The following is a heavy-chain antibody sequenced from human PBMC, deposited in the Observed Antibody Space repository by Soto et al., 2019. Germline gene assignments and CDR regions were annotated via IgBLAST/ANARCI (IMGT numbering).Heavy chain of an antibody. V-gene: IGHV1-69*05. CDR3: ARVTSSMVRESH. Sequence: SVKVSCKASGGTFSSYAISWVRQAPGQGLEWMGVINPSVGTASYAQKFQGRVTMTRDKSTSTVYMELSSLRSEDTAVYYCARVTSSMVRESHWGQGTLVTVSS. D-gene: IGHD3-10*01. J-gene: IGHJ4*02. CDR2: INPSVGTA. CDR1: GGTFSSYA.